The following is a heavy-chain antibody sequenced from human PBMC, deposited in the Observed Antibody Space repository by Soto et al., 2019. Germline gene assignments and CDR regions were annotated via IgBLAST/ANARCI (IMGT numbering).Heavy chain of an antibody. CDR2: IYWDDDK. CDR3: AHRRPPPVLLWFGELKSGWFDP. Sequence: SGPTLVNPTQTLTLTCTFSGFSLSTSGVGVGWIRQPPGKALEWLALIYWDDDKRYSPSLKSRLTITKDTSKNQVVLTMTNMDPVDTATYYCAHRRPPPVLLWFGELKSGWFDPWGQGTLVTVSS. V-gene: IGHV2-5*02. D-gene: IGHD3-10*01. CDR1: GFSLSTSGVG. J-gene: IGHJ5*02.